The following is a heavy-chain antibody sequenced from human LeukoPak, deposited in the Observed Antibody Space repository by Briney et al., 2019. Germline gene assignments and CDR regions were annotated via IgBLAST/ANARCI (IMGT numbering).Heavy chain of an antibody. CDR2: IYPGDSDT. V-gene: IGHV5-51*01. CDR3: ARHGLLSGYYTEDAFDI. CDR1: GYSFTSYW. Sequence: GESLKISCKGSGYSFTSYWIGWVRQMPGKGLEWMGIIYPGDSDTRYSPSFQGQVTISAGKSISTAYLQWSSLKASDTAMYYCARHGLLSGYYTEDAFDIWGQGTMVTVSS. J-gene: IGHJ3*02. D-gene: IGHD3-3*01.